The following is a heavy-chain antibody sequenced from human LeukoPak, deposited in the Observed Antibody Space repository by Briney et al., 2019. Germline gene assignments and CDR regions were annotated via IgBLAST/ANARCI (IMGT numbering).Heavy chain of an antibody. J-gene: IGHJ4*02. CDR3: ARAGGSGSYAFDY. Sequence: KPGGSLRLSCAASGFTFSSYSMNWVRQAPGKGLEWVSSISSSSSYIYYADSVKGRFTISRDNAKNSLYLQMNSLRAEDTAVYYCARAGGSGSYAFDYWGQGTLVTVSS. D-gene: IGHD3-10*01. V-gene: IGHV3-21*01. CDR1: GFTFSSYS. CDR2: ISSSSSYI.